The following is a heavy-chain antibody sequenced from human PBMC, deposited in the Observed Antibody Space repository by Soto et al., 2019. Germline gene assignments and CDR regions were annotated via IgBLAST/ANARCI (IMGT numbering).Heavy chain of an antibody. D-gene: IGHD3-16*01. Sequence: QVQLVQSGAEVKKPGASVKVSCKASGYTFTSYAMHWVRQAPGQRLEWMGWTNVGNGNTKYSQKFQGRVTITRDTPASTAYMELSSLRSEDTAVYYCARGYGGPIGWFDPWGQGTLVTVSS. J-gene: IGHJ5*02. CDR3: ARGYGGPIGWFDP. CDR2: TNVGNGNT. CDR1: GYTFTSYA. V-gene: IGHV1-3*01.